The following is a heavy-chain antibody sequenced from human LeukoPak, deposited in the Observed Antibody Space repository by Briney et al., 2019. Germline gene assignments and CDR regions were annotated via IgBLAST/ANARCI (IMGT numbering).Heavy chain of an antibody. Sequence: SETLSLTCTVSGGSISSGGYYWSWIRQYPGKGLEWIGYIYYSGSTYYNPSLKSRVTISVDTSKKQFSLKLSSVTAADTAVYYCARDLSGSSSFGYWGQGTLVTVSS. CDR2: IYYSGST. CDR1: GGSISSGGYY. V-gene: IGHV4-31*03. CDR3: ARDLSGSSSFGY. D-gene: IGHD6-6*01. J-gene: IGHJ4*02.